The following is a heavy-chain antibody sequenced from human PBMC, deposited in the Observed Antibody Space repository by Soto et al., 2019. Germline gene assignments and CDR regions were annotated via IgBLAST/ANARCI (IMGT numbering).Heavy chain of an antibody. J-gene: IGHJ5*02. Sequence: QVQLQESGPGLVKPSETLSLTCTVSGGSISSYYWSWIRQPPGKGLEWIGYIYYSGSTNYNPPLKSRVTIPIDTSKNQFSLKLSSVTAADTAVYYCARVLFGRGNWFDPWGQGTLVTVSS. CDR1: GGSISSYY. CDR2: IYYSGST. D-gene: IGHD3-3*01. V-gene: IGHV4-59*01. CDR3: ARVLFGRGNWFDP.